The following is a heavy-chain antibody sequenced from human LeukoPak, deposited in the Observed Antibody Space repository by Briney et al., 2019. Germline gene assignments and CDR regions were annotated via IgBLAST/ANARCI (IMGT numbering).Heavy chain of an antibody. V-gene: IGHV3-30*02. CDR2: IRYDGSNK. CDR3: ANGDYVWGSYRYTGDY. J-gene: IGHJ4*02. Sequence: PGGSLRLSCAASGFTFSSYGMHWVRQAPGKGLEWVAFIRYDGSNKYYADSVKGRFTISRDNSKNTLYLQMNSLRAEDTAVYYCANGDYVWGSYRYTGDYWGQGTLVTVSS. CDR1: GFTFSSYG. D-gene: IGHD3-16*02.